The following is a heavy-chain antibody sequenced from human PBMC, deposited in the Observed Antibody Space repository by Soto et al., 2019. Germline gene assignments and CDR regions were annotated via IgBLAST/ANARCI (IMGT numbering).Heavy chain of an antibody. Sequence: EVSVKVYCKTSGYTFINYDINWVRQATGQGLEWMGWMNPNSGNTGYVPRFQGRVTMTRNTSISTAYMELSSLESEDTAVYYCARYQSGEYTMDVWGQGTTVTVSS. CDR1: GYTFINYD. CDR3: ARYQSGEYTMDV. V-gene: IGHV1-8*01. D-gene: IGHD3-10*01. J-gene: IGHJ6*02. CDR2: MNPNSGNT.